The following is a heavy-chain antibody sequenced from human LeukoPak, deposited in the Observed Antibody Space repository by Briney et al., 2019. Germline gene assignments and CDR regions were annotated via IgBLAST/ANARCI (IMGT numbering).Heavy chain of an antibody. V-gene: IGHV4-39*02. CDR2: IYYSGST. J-gene: IGHJ4*02. Sequence: SETLSLTCTVSGGSISSSSYYWGWIRQPPGKGLEWIGSIYYSGSTHYNPSPKSRVTISVDTSKNQFSLKLSSVTAADTAVYYCAREGGWYSSSSVYFDYWGQGTLVTVSS. CDR1: GGSISSSSYY. D-gene: IGHD6-6*01. CDR3: AREGGWYSSSSVYFDY.